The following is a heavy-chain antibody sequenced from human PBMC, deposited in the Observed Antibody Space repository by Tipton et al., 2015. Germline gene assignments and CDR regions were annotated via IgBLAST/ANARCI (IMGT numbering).Heavy chain of an antibody. D-gene: IGHD3/OR15-3a*01. V-gene: IGHV4-4*02. CDR1: GGSVRSISW. CDR2: TFHSGST. Sequence: TLSLTCTVSGGSVRSISWWTWVRRPPGKGLEWIGETFHSGSTNYNPALKSRVTISADKSRNQFSLKMTSVTAADTAVYYCARGISWTGYGSDWFDPWGQGILVTVPS. CDR3: ARGISWTGYGSDWFDP. J-gene: IGHJ5*02.